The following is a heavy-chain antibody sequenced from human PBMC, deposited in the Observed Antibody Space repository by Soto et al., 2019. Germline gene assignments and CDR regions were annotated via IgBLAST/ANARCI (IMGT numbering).Heavy chain of an antibody. Sequence: PGGSLRLSCAASGFTFSSYAMSWVRHAPGKGLEWVSAISGSGGSTYYADSVKGRFTISRDNSKNTLYLQMNSLRAEDTAVYYCAKDDRDRTNGVCGNFDYWGQGTLVTVSS. CDR3: AKDDRDRTNGVCGNFDY. J-gene: IGHJ4*02. V-gene: IGHV3-23*01. CDR1: GFTFSSYA. D-gene: IGHD2-8*01. CDR2: ISGSGGST.